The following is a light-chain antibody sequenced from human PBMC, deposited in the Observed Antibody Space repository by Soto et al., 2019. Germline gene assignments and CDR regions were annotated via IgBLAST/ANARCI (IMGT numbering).Light chain of an antibody. V-gene: IGLV2-14*01. CDR3: SSYTISNTLV. Sequence: QSVLAQPASVSGSPGQSITISCTGTSSDVGGYNYVSWYQQYPGKAPKLMIYDVSNRPSGVSNRFSGSQSGNTASLTISGLQAEDEADYYCSSYTISNTLVFGSGTRSPS. CDR2: DVS. J-gene: IGLJ1*01. CDR1: SSDVGGYNY.